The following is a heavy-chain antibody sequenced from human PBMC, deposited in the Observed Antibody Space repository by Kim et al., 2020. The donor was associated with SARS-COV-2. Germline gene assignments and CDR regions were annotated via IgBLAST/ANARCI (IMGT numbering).Heavy chain of an antibody. CDR1: GFTFDDYA. J-gene: IGHJ6*02. CDR2: ISGDGGST. D-gene: IGHD3-10*01. Sequence: GGSLRLSCAASGFTFDDYAMHWVRQAPGKGLEWVSLISGDGGSTYYADSVKGRFTISRDNSKNSLYLQMNSLRTEDTALYYCAKDMVRGVIITEYYYGMDVWGQGTTVTVSS. CDR3: AKDMVRGVIITEYYYGMDV. V-gene: IGHV3-43*02.